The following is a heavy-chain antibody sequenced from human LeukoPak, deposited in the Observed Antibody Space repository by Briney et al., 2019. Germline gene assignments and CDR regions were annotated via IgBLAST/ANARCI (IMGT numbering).Heavy chain of an antibody. Sequence: SETLSLTCTVSGGSISSYYWSWIRQPPGRGLEWIGYIYYSGSTNYNPSLKSRVTISVDTSKNQFSLKLSSVTAADTAVYYCARASRGFGELYRPYNWFDPWGQGTLVTVSS. CDR2: IYYSGST. D-gene: IGHD3-10*01. V-gene: IGHV4-59*01. CDR3: ARASRGFGELYRPYNWFDP. J-gene: IGHJ5*02. CDR1: GGSISSYY.